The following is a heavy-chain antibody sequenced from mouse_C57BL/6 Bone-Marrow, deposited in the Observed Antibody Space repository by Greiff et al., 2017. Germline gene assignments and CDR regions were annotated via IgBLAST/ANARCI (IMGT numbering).Heavy chain of an antibody. CDR1: GYTFTSYW. V-gene: IGHV1-69*01. D-gene: IGHD1-1*01. Sequence: QVQLQQPGAELVMPGASVKLSCKASGYTFTSYWMHWVKQRPGQGLEWIGEIDPSDSYTNYNQKFKGKSTLTVDKSSSTAYMQLSSLTSEDSAVYYCAREGNYYGSSSAWFAYWGQWTLVTVSA. CDR2: IDPSDSYT. CDR3: AREGNYYGSSSAWFAY. J-gene: IGHJ3*01.